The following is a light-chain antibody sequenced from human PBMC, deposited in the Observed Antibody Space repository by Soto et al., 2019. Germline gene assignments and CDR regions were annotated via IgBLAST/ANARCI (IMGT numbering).Light chain of an antibody. Sequence: QSVLTQPASVSGSPGQSITISCTGTSSDVGGYNYVSWYQQHPDKVPRLMIYEVNNRPSGVSNRFSGSKSGNTASLTISGLQAEDEGDYYCSSYTSSSPVVFGGGTKLTVL. CDR2: EVN. CDR3: SSYTSSSPVV. J-gene: IGLJ2*01. V-gene: IGLV2-14*01. CDR1: SSDVGGYNY.